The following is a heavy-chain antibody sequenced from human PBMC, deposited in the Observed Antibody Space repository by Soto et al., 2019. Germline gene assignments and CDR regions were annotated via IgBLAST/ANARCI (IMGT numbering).Heavy chain of an antibody. CDR2: INCDSGGT. Sequence: QVQLVQSGAEVKKPGASVKVSCEASGYTFTDYYIHWVRQAPGQGLEWMGRINCDSGGTTYAQKFQGWVTMTRDTSINTVYLELSRLTSNDPAIYYCSRDLVGYDAFDIWGQGTMVAVSS. CDR1: GYTFTDYY. V-gene: IGHV1-2*04. J-gene: IGHJ3*02. D-gene: IGHD2-15*01. CDR3: SRDLVGYDAFDI.